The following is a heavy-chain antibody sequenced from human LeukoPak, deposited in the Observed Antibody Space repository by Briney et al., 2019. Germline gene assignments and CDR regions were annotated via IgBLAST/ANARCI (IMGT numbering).Heavy chain of an antibody. CDR1: AGSFSDYY. D-gene: IGHD5-12*01. CDR2: ITHSGRT. J-gene: IGHJ4*02. Sequence: PSETLSLTCAVYAGSFSDYYWSWIRQPPGKGLEWIGEITHSGRTNYNPYLKSRVTISVDTSNNQFSLKLSSVTAADTAVYYCATIFGGYSDFDSWGQGTLVTVSS. CDR3: ATIFGGYSDFDS. V-gene: IGHV4-34*01.